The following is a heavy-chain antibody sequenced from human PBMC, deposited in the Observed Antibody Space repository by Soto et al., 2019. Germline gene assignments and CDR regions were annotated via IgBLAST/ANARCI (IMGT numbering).Heavy chain of an antibody. CDR1: GFTFSSYG. Sequence: QVQLVESGGGVVQPGRSLRLSCAPSGFTFSSYGMHWARQAPGKGLEWVAVIWYDGSNKVYADSVKGRFTISRENSKNTLYLQINSLRAEDTAVYYCARDLSGDYGALDTWGQGTMVTVSS. J-gene: IGHJ3*02. V-gene: IGHV3-33*01. CDR3: ARDLSGDYGALDT. D-gene: IGHD4-17*01. CDR2: IWYDGSNK.